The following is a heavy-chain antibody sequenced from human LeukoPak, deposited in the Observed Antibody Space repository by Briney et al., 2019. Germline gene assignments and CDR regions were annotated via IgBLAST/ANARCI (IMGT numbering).Heavy chain of an antibody. J-gene: IGHJ3*02. CDR2: IFYSGST. CDR1: GDSISIYY. Sequence: SETLSLTCTVSGDSISIYYWTWIRQPPGKGLEWIGNIFYSGSTYYSPSLKSRVTISLDTSRNQFSLKLNSVTAADTAVYYCAKSNGYGLVDIWGQGTMVTVSS. D-gene: IGHD3-10*01. V-gene: IGHV4-59*12. CDR3: AKSNGYGLVDI.